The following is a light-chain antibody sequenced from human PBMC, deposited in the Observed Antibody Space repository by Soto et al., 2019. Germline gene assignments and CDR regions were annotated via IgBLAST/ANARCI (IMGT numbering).Light chain of an antibody. V-gene: IGKV1-39*01. J-gene: IGKJ1*01. CDR1: QSISNY. Sequence: DVQMTQSPSSLSASVGDRVTITCRASQSISNYLNWYQQTPGKAPKLLIYTASSLQTGVPSRFSGSGSGTDFTLTISSLRPEDFATYYCQQTYSTPRTFGQGTKVEIK. CDR2: TAS. CDR3: QQTYSTPRT.